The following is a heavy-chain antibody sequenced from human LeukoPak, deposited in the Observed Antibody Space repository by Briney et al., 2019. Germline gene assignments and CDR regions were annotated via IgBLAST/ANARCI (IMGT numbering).Heavy chain of an antibody. D-gene: IGHD4-11*01. V-gene: IGHV4-31*03. J-gene: IGHJ4*02. CDR2: IYYNGST. CDR3: ARGDVFGAPHAGCPYRH. Sequence: SETLSLTCTVSGVSIGSGGYYWSWIRQHSGKVLEFIGYIYYNGSTYYNPSLKSRVTILVDTSKNHFSLKLSSVTAADTAVYCCARGDVFGAPHAGCPYRHWGQGILVTVPS. CDR1: GVSIGSGGYY.